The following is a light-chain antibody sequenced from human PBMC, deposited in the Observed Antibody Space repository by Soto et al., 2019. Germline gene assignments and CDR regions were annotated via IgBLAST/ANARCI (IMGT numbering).Light chain of an antibody. Sequence: EVVMTQSPATLSVSPGERATLSCRASQSVSTKLAWYQQKAGQAPRLLIYDASIRATGIPDRFSGSGSGTDFTLTISRLEPEDFAVYHCQQYGSSPTTFGQGTKVEIK. J-gene: IGKJ1*01. CDR2: DAS. V-gene: IGKV3-20*01. CDR1: QSVSTK. CDR3: QQYGSSPTT.